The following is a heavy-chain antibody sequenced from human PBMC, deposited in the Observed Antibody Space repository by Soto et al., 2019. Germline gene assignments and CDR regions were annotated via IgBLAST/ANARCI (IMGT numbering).Heavy chain of an antibody. D-gene: IGHD2-15*01. CDR3: AKGGYCSPSTGGNFAY. CDR2: ISDSGGST. J-gene: IGHJ4*02. CDR1: GFTFSSYA. V-gene: IGHV3-23*01. Sequence: GGSLRLSCAASGFTFSSYAMSWVRQAPGKGLEWVSAISDSGGSTYYAASVKGRFTISRDISKNTLFLQMNSLRADDTAVYYCAKGGYCSPSTGGNFAYWGKGTLVTVSS.